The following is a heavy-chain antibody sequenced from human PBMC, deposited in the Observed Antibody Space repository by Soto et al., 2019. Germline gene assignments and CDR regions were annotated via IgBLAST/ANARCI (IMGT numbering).Heavy chain of an antibody. D-gene: IGHD3-9*01. J-gene: IGHJ4*02. Sequence: SETLSLTCAVYSGSFSGHFWSWIRQPPGKGLEWIGEINLAGGTNYNPSLKSRATISIDKPNNQFFLKLTSVTAADKAVYNCARNQSIYEILTGYYNATFDSWGKGTLVTVST. V-gene: IGHV4-34*01. CDR2: INLAGGT. CDR3: ARNQSIYEILTGYYNATFDS. CDR1: SGSFSGHF.